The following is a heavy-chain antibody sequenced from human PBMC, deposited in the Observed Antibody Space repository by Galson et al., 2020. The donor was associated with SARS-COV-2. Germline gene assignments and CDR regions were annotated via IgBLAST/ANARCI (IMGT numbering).Heavy chain of an antibody. Sequence: SETLSLTCTVSGGSISSGGYYWSWLRQHPGKGLEWIGYIYYSGSTYYNPSPKSRVTISVDTSKNQFSLKLSSVTAADTAVYYCARVPYYYDSSGYSFDYGGQGTLFTVSS. D-gene: IGHD3-22*01. CDR2: IYYSGST. J-gene: IGHJ4*02. CDR3: ARVPYYYDSSGYSFDY. CDR1: GGSISSGGYY. V-gene: IGHV4-31*03.